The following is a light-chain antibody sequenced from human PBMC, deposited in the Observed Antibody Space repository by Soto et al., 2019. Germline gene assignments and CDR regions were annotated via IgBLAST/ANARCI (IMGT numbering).Light chain of an antibody. V-gene: IGKV1-39*01. CDR1: QSISSY. J-gene: IGKJ1*01. Sequence: DIQMTQSPSSLSASVGDRVTITCRASQSISSYLNWYQQKPGKAPKLLIYAASSLQSGVPSRFSGSGSGTDFTLTISSLQPEDFATYYCQQANSFLFGQGTKAAI. CDR3: QQANSFL. CDR2: AAS.